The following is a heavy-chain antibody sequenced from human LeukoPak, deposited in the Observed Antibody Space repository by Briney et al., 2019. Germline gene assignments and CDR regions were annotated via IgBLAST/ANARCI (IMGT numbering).Heavy chain of an antibody. J-gene: IGHJ6*03. CDR2: IYYSGST. CDR1: GVSISSYY. CDR3: ARSTRFLEWSNLAYYYMDV. D-gene: IGHD3-3*01. Sequence: SETLSLTCTVSGVSISSYYLSWIRQPPGKGLEWIGDIYYSGSTNYNPSLKRRVAISVDTSKNQLSLMLSSVTAADKAVYYCARSTRFLEWSNLAYYYMDVWGKGTTVTVSS. V-gene: IGHV4-59*01.